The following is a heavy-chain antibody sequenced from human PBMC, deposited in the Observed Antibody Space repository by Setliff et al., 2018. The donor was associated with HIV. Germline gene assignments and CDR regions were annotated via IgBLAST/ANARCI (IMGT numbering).Heavy chain of an antibody. V-gene: IGHV1-69*05. Sequence: SVKVSCKTSGYTFTSYDISWVRRAPGQGLEWMGGIIPIFGTANYAQKFQGRVTITTDESTSTAYMELSSLRSEDTAVYYCARDLGGSYQDDAFDIWGQGTMVTVSS. CDR1: GYTFTSYD. D-gene: IGHD1-26*01. CDR3: ARDLGGSYQDDAFDI. CDR2: IIPIFGTA. J-gene: IGHJ3*02.